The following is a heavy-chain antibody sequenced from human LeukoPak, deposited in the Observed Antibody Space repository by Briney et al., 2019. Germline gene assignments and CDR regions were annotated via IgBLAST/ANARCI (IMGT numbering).Heavy chain of an antibody. CDR3: AKGPATHDAFDI. V-gene: IGHV3-23*01. J-gene: IGHJ3*02. CDR1: GFTFSSYA. D-gene: IGHD1-26*01. Sequence: GASLRLSCAASGFTFSSYAMSWVRQAPGKGLEWVSAISGSGGSTYYADSVKGRFTSSRDNSKNTLYLQMNSLRGEDTAVYYCAKGPATHDAFDIWGQGAMVTVSS. CDR2: ISGSGGST.